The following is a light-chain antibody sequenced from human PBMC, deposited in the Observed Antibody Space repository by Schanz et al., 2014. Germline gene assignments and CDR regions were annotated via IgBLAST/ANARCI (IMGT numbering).Light chain of an antibody. CDR3: CSYAGSFWV. V-gene: IGLV2-11*01. CDR1: SSDVGGYNY. Sequence: QSVLTQPRSVSGSPGQSVTISCTGTSSDVGGYNYVSWYQQRPGKVPKLMISDVSKRPSGVPDRFSGSKSGNTASLTISGLQTEDEADYYCCSYAGSFWVFGGGTKLTVL. CDR2: DVS. J-gene: IGLJ3*02.